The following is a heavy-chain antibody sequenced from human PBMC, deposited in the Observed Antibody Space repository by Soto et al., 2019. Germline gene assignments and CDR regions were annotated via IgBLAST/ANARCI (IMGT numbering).Heavy chain of an antibody. CDR3: ARPALAAAAPYNWFDP. J-gene: IGHJ5*02. Sequence: QITLKESGPTLVKPTQTLTLTCTFSGFSLSTSGVGVGWIRQPPGKALEWLALIYWNDDMHYSASLKSRLTITKDIYRNQVGLTMANADPADTATYYCARPALAAAAPYNWFDPWGQGTLVTVSS. V-gene: IGHV2-5*01. CDR1: GFSLSTSGVG. CDR2: IYWNDDM. D-gene: IGHD6-13*01.